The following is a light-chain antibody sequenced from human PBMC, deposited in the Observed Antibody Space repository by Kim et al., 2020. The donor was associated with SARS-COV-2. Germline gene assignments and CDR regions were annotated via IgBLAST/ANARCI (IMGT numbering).Light chain of an antibody. J-gene: IGKJ1*01. Sequence: VSPGESSPLSCRPRQSVSSNLAWYQQKPGQSPRLLIYGASTRATGIPARFSGSGSGTEFTLTISSLQSEDFAVYYCQQYNNWPQTFGQGTKVDIK. V-gene: IGKV3-15*01. CDR2: GAS. CDR1: QSVSSN. CDR3: QQYNNWPQT.